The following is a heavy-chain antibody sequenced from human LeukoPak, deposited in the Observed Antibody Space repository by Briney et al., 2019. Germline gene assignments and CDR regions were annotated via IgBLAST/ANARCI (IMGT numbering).Heavy chain of an antibody. CDR2: INPNTGGT. J-gene: IGHJ4*02. CDR3: VQFELDY. CDR1: GYTFTSYY. V-gene: IGHV1-2*02. Sequence: ASVKVSCKASGYTFTSYYIHWVRQAPGQGLEGMGWINPNTGGTNYAQKFQGRVTMTRDTSISTAYMDLSRLRSDDTAVYYCVQFELDYWGQETLVTVSS. D-gene: IGHD1-7*01.